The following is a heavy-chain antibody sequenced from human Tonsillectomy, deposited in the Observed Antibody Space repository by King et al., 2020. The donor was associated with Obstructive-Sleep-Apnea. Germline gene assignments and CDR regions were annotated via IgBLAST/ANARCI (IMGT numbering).Heavy chain of an antibody. CDR3: ARSTAFTKVRGVILMLANLDY. CDR1: GYTFTDHY. Sequence: VQLVQSGAEVRKPGASVRVSCKASGYTFTDHYIHWVRQAPGQGLKWMGWINPDSGGTKYAQKFQGGVTLTRDTSTNTAYMELSRLRSDDAAVYYCARSTAFTKVRGVILMLANLDYWGQGTLVTVSS. D-gene: IGHD3-10*01. V-gene: IGHV1-2*02. CDR2: INPDSGGT. J-gene: IGHJ4*02.